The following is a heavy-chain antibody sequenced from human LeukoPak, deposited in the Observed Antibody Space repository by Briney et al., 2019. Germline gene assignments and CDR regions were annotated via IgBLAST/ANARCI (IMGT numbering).Heavy chain of an antibody. V-gene: IGHV3-23*01. D-gene: IGHD3-22*01. CDR2: ISDSGGRT. J-gene: IGHJ4*02. CDR3: AKRGVVIRVILVGFHKEAYYFDS. CDR1: GITLSNYG. Sequence: GGSLRLSCAVSGITLSNYGMSWVRQAPGKGLDWVAGISDSGGRTNYADSVKGRFTISRDNPKNTLYLQMNSLRAEDTAVYFCAKRGVVIRVILVGFHKEAYYFDSWGQGAPVTVSS.